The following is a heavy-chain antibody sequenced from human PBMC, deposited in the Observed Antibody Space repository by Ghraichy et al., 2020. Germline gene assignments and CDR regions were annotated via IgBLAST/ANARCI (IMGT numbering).Heavy chain of an antibody. Sequence: GGSLRLSCAASGFTFRSSPMSWVRQAPGKGLEWVAGISDNGGYADYADSVQGRFTISRDNSKNTLFLQMNSLRGEDTAVYYCVKKDPGRASFDSWGQGTLVTVPS. CDR1: GFTFRSSP. V-gene: IGHV3-23*01. D-gene: IGHD3-10*01. J-gene: IGHJ4*02. CDR2: ISDNGGYA. CDR3: VKKDPGRASFDS.